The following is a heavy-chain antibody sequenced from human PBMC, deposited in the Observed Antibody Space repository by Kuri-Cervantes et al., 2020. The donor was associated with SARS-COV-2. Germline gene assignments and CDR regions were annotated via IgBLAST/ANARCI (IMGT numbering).Heavy chain of an antibody. D-gene: IGHD3-22*01. V-gene: IGHV4-30-4*08. CDR3: AREADYYDSSGYQVDWFDP. CDR1: GYSISSGYY. CDR2: IYYSGST. J-gene: IGHJ5*02. Sequence: LRLSCTVSGYSISSGYYWSWIRQPPGKGLEWIGYIYYSGSTYYNPSLKSRVTISVDTSKNQFSLKLSSVTAADTAVYYCAREADYYDSSGYQVDWFDPWGQGTLVTVSS.